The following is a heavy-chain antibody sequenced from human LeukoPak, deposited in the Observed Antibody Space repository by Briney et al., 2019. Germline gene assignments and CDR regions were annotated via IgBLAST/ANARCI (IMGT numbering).Heavy chain of an antibody. V-gene: IGHV1-2*02. CDR1: GYTFTGYY. CDR2: INPNSGGT. CDR3: ARGRAMVRGVIIRTPYYYYMDV. Sequence: ASVKVSCKASGYTFTGYYMHWVRQAPGQGLEWMGWINPNSGGTNYAQKFQGRVTMTRDTSISTAYMELSSLRSEDTAVYYCARGRAMVRGVIIRTPYYYYMDVWGKGTTVTISS. J-gene: IGHJ6*03. D-gene: IGHD3-10*01.